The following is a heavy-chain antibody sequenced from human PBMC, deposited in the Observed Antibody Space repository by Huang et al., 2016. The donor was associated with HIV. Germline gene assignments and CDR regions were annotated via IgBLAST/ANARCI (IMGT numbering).Heavy chain of an antibody. V-gene: IGHV5-51*01. CDR2: IYPGDSDS. D-gene: IGHD4-17*01. Sequence: ELQLVQSGAEVKKPGESLTIACKGSGYSFNNYWVAWVRQMPGKGLEWMAMIYPGDSDSRYSPSVQGQVSISADKSINTVYLHWGSLKASDTATYYCARPRSTEYGDPWDAFDIWGQGTMVTVSS. CDR3: ARPRSTEYGDPWDAFDI. CDR1: GYSFNNYW. J-gene: IGHJ3*02.